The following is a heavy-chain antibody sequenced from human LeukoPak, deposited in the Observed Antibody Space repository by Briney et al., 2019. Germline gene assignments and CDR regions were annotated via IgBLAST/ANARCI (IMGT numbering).Heavy chain of an antibody. CDR3: VRVSSGGVCFQSDF. CDR2: ISVSGSDT. V-gene: IGHV3-23*01. D-gene: IGHD2-21*01. CDR1: GFTFNNYA. Sequence: GGSLRLSCAASGFTFNNYAMNWVRQAPGKGLEWVSSISVSGSDTYYPDSVKGRFTISRDNSKNTLYLQMNSLRAEDTAIYYCVRVSSGGVCFQSDFWRQGTLVTVSS. J-gene: IGHJ4*02.